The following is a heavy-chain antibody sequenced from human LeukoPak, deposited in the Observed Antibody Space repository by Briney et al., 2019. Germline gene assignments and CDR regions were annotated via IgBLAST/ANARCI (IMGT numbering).Heavy chain of an antibody. V-gene: IGHV4-39*07. Sequence: SETLSLTGTCSGGYISSSSYYWGWIRQPPGKGLEWIGRIYYSGSTYYNPSLKSQVTISVDPSKNQFSVQLSSVTAPDTALYSCARESCYSFDYWGQGTLVTVSS. CDR2: IYYSGST. CDR1: GGYISSSSYY. J-gene: IGHJ4*02. CDR3: ARESCYSFDY. D-gene: IGHD4-11*01.